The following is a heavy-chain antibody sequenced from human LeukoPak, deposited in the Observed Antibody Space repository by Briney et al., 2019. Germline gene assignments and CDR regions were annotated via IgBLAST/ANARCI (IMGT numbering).Heavy chain of an antibody. J-gene: IGHJ4*02. D-gene: IGHD6-19*01. CDR1: GYSFNSYW. Sequence: NVAGKGSGYSFNSYWIGWVRQMPGIGLEWMVVIYPGDSYSRYSPSFQGQVTISADKSISTAYLQWSSLKASDTAMYYCARQVAYTSGRTFDFWGEGTVVTVSS. CDR2: IYPGDSYS. V-gene: IGHV5-51*01. CDR3: ARQVAYTSGRTFDF.